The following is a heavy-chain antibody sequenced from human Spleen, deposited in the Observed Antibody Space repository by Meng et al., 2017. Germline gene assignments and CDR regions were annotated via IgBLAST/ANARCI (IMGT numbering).Heavy chain of an antibody. D-gene: IGHD6-19*01. V-gene: IGHV4-39*01. Sequence: QLQLQESGPGLVKPSETLSLTCTVSGGSIGSNSYHWGWIRQPPGKGLEWVGTIDYSGTTYSNSSLKSRVTISLDTSRNQFSLKLTSVTAADTAVYYCARGAGLLMTVAGGYDFWGQGTLVTVSS. CDR1: GGSIGSNSYH. J-gene: IGHJ4*02. CDR2: IDYSGTT. CDR3: ARGAGLLMTVAGGYDF.